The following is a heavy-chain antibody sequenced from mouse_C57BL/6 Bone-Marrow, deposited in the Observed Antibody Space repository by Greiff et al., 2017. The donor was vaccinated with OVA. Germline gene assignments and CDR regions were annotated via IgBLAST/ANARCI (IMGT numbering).Heavy chain of an antibody. CDR3: ARDYGSSYAMDY. CDR2: IDPSDSYT. J-gene: IGHJ4*01. Sequence: QVQLQQPGAELVKPGASVKLSCKASGYTFTSYWMQWVKQRPGQGLEWIGEIDPSDSYTNYNQKFKGKATLTVDPSSSTAYMQLSSLTSEDSAVYYCARDYGSSYAMDYWGQGTSVTVSS. CDR1: GYTFTSYW. V-gene: IGHV1-50*01. D-gene: IGHD1-1*01.